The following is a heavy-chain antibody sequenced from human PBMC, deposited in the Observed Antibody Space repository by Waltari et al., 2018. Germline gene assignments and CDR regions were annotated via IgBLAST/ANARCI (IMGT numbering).Heavy chain of an antibody. Sequence: EVQLVESGGGLTQPGRSLRLSCTTSGLVFSSFSISWVRQAPGKGMEWVGFIRGKGYGGTPKYAASVRDRFTMSRDDSKSIAYLEMNSLKTEDTAMYFCTTQNTFWSWSYWGRGTLVTVSS. J-gene: IGHJ4*02. CDR2: IRGKGYGGTP. CDR1: GLVFSSFS. D-gene: IGHD3-3*01. CDR3: TTQNTFWSWSY. V-gene: IGHV3-49*04.